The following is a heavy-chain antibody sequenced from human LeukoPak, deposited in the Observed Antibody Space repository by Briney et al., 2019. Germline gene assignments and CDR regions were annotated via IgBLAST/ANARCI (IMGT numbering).Heavy chain of an antibody. CDR2: IIPILGRA. D-gene: IGHD3-22*01. Sequence: GASVKVSCKASGGTFSSYTISWVRQAPGQGLEWMGRIIPILGRANYAQKFQGRATITADKSTSTAYMELSSLRSEDTAVYYCASDMYYYDSSGYYRWGQGTLVTVSS. V-gene: IGHV1-69*08. J-gene: IGHJ4*02. CDR3: ASDMYYYDSSGYYR. CDR1: GGTFSSYT.